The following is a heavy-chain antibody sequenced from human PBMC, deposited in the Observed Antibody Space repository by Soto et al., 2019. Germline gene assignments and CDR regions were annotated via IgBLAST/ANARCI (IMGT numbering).Heavy chain of an antibody. Sequence: ASVKVSCKASGYTFTDYAIHWVRQAPGQRLEWMGWINAGNGNTKSSQKFQGRVTITADESTSTAYMELSSLRSEDTAVYYCASRDNWFDSWGQGTLVTVSS. CDR1: GYTFTDYA. J-gene: IGHJ5*01. V-gene: IGHV1-3*01. CDR3: ASRDNWFDS. CDR2: INAGNGNT.